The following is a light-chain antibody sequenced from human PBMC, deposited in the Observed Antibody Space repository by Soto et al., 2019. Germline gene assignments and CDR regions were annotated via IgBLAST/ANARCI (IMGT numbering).Light chain of an antibody. CDR3: AAWDDSLYGRV. CDR2: GNN. J-gene: IGLJ2*01. V-gene: IGLV1-44*01. CDR1: SSNIGSNT. Sequence: QSVLTQPLSASGTPGQRVTISCSGSSSNIGSNTVNWYQQLPGTAPKLLIYGNNQRPSGVPDRFSGSKSGTSASLAISGLQSEDEADYYCAAWDDSLYGRVFGGGTKLTVL.